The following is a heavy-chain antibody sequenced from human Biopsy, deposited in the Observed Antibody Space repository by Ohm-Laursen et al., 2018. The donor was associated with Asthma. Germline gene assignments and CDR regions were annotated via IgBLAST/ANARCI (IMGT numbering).Heavy chain of an antibody. Sequence: SLRPSCTASGFTFSTYGMHWVRQAPGKGLEWVAYIAWDGINSYYADSVKGRFTISRDNSRNTLYLQKNSLRADDTAVYYCARAGESDLVGGLDVWGQGTTVIVS. CDR2: IAWDGINS. V-gene: IGHV3-30*03. CDR1: GFTFSTYG. J-gene: IGHJ6*02. D-gene: IGHD2-21*01. CDR3: ARAGESDLVGGLDV.